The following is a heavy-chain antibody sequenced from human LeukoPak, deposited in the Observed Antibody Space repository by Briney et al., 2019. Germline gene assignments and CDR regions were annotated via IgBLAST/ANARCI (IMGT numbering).Heavy chain of an antibody. D-gene: IGHD3-9*01. CDR2: ISYDGSNK. V-gene: IGHV3-30-3*01. J-gene: IGHJ1*01. CDR1: GFTFSSYA. CDR3: AREEDYDILTGYFLGHFQH. Sequence: PGGSLRLSCAASGFTFSSYAMHWVRQAPGKGLEWVAVISYDGSNKYYADSVKGRFTISRDNSKNTLDLQMNSLRAEDTAVYYCAREEDYDILTGYFLGHFQHWGQGTLVTVSS.